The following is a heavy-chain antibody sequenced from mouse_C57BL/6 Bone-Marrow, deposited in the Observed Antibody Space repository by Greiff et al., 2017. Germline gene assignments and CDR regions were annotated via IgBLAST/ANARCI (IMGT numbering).Heavy chain of an antibody. CDR2: IDPSDSYT. J-gene: IGHJ3*02. CDR1: GYTFTSYW. Sequence: VQLQQPGAELVRPGTSVKLSCKASGYTFTSYWMHWVKQRPGQGLEWIGVIDPSDSYTNYNQKFKGKATLTVDPSSSTAYMQLSSLTSEDSAVYYCAVYSKEWGQGTLVTVSA. V-gene: IGHV1-59*01. D-gene: IGHD2-5*01. CDR3: AVYSKE.